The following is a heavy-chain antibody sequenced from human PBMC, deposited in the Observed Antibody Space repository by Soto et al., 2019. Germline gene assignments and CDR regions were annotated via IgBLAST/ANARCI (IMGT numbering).Heavy chain of an antibody. D-gene: IGHD3-10*01. CDR3: SRVRTMVRGVMDY. CDR1: GFTFSSYG. V-gene: IGHV3-33*01. J-gene: IGHJ4*02. CDR2: IWYDGSNK. Sequence: QVQLVESGGGVVQPGRPLRLSCAASGFTFSSYGMHWVRQAPGKGLEWVAVIWYDGSNKYYADSVKGRFTISRDNSKNTLYLQMNSLRAEDTAVFYCSRVRTMVRGVMDYWGQGTLVTVSS.